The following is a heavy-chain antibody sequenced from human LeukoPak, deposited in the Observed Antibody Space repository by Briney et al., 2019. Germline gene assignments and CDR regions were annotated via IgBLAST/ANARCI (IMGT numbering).Heavy chain of an antibody. D-gene: IGHD6-19*01. V-gene: IGHV5-51*01. Sequence: GESLKISCKGSRYSFTSYWIGWVRQMPGKGLEWMGIIYPGDSDTRYSPSFQGQVTISADKSISTAYLQWSSLKASDTAMYYCARLRSGQSYYYGMDVWGQGTTVTVSS. CDR1: RYSFTSYW. CDR3: ARLRSGQSYYYGMDV. CDR2: IYPGDSDT. J-gene: IGHJ6*02.